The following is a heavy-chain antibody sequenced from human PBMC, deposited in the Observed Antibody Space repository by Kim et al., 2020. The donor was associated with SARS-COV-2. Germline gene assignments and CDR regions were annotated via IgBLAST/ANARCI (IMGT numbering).Heavy chain of an antibody. D-gene: IGHD3-10*01. CDR3: ARPPARIGYYYGSGSPDNPHFDY. CDR2: ISSSGSTI. Sequence: GGSLRLSCAASGFTFSSYEMNWVRQAPGKGLEWVSYISSSGSTIYYADSVKGRFTISRDNAKNSLYLQMNSLRAEDTAVYYCARPPARIGYYYGSGSPDNPHFDYWGQGTLVTVSS. V-gene: IGHV3-48*03. J-gene: IGHJ4*02. CDR1: GFTFSSYE.